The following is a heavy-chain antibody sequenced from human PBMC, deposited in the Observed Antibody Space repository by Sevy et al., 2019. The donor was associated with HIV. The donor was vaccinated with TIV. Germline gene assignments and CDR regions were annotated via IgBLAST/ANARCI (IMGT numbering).Heavy chain of an antibody. CDR2: ISAYNGHT. Sequence: ASVKVSCKASGYTFTSFGISWVRQAPGQGPEWKAWISAYNGHTNYAQKFQGRVTMTQDISTSTVYMELRSLRSDDTAIYYCTRDLGSSPASFFDYWSQGTLVTVSS. J-gene: IGHJ4*02. D-gene: IGHD6-19*01. CDR1: GYTFTSFG. V-gene: IGHV1-18*04. CDR3: TRDLGSSPASFFDY.